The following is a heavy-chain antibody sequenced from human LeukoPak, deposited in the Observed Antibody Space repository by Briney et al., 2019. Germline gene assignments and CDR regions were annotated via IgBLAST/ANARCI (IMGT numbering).Heavy chain of an antibody. CDR2: VYYTGSI. J-gene: IGHJ5*02. CDR3: ARRDYRAWIDL. CDR1: GGSISASSHY. D-gene: IGHD2-21*01. Sequence: PSETLSLTFSVSGGSISASSHYWAWVRQPPGKGLEWIGSVYYTGSIRYNTSLKSRVTISVDMSKNDLFLTLSSVTAADTAFYYCARRDYRAWIDLWGQGILVTVSP. V-gene: IGHV4-39*01.